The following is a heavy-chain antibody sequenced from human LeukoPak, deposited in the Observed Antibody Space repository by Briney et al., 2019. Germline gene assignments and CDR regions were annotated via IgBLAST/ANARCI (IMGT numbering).Heavy chain of an antibody. V-gene: IGHV4-38-2*01. D-gene: IGHD3-10*01. CDR2: IYHSGST. Sequence: SETLSLTCAVSGYSISRGYYWGWIRQPPGKGLEWIGSIYHSGSTYYNPSLKSRVTISVDTSKNQFSLKLSSVTAADTAVYYCARGITMVRGVIMFDPWGQGTLVTVSS. CDR1: GYSISRGYY. J-gene: IGHJ5*02. CDR3: ARGITMVRGVIMFDP.